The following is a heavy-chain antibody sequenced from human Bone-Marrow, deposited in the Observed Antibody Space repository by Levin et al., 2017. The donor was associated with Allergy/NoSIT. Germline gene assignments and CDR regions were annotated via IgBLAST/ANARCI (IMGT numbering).Heavy chain of an antibody. Sequence: SETLSLTCAVYGGSFSGYYWSWIRQPPGKGLEWIGEINHSGSTNYNPSLKSRVTISVDTSKNQFSLKLSSVTAADTAVYYCARGVRGSHCYDYWGQGTLVTVSS. J-gene: IGHJ4*02. V-gene: IGHV4-34*01. CDR2: INHSGST. CDR1: GGSFSGYY. D-gene: IGHD2-21*01. CDR3: ARGVRGSHCYDY.